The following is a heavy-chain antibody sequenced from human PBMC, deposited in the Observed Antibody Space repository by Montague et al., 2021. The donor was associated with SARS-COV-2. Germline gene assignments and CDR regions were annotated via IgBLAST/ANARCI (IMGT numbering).Heavy chain of an antibody. J-gene: IGHJ4*02. Sequence: SETLSLTCSVSGDSITNHYWSWIWQPAGKGLEWIGRMHFTGKNNFSPFFSSRLTMSADTSGNQFSLKLTSVTAADTARSVCARDRFDFGAGRQGRIDFWGQGTRVTVSS. CDR1: GDSITNHY. CDR3: ARDRFDFGAGRQGRIDF. V-gene: IGHV4-4*07. D-gene: IGHD3-10*01. CDR2: MHFTGKN.